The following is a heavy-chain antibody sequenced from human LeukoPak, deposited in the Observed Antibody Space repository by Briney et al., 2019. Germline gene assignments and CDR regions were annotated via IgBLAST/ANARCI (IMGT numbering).Heavy chain of an antibody. Sequence: GRSLRLSCAASGFTFDGYAMHWVRQAPGKGLEWVSGITWNSGSIGYADSVEGRFTISRDNAKNSLYLQMNSLRAEDTALYYCAKDIHFWSGYSGDYYYCGMDVWGQGTTVTVSS. CDR1: GFTFDGYA. CDR2: ITWNSGSI. V-gene: IGHV3-9*01. CDR3: AKDIHFWSGYSGDYYYCGMDV. J-gene: IGHJ6*02. D-gene: IGHD3-3*02.